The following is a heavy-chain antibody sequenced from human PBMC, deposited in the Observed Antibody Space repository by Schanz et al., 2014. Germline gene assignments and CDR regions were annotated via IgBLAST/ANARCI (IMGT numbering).Heavy chain of an antibody. Sequence: EVQLVESGGGLVQPGGSLRLSCASSGFSFTTYAMSWVRQAPGKGLEWVSSISSGGGSTYYADSVKGRFTISRDNSKSTLYLQMNSLRAEDTAVYYCAKSQGSSFDSWGQGTLVTVSS. V-gene: IGHV3-23*04. J-gene: IGHJ4*02. CDR3: AKSQGSSFDS. CDR1: GFSFTTYA. CDR2: ISSGGGST. D-gene: IGHD6-13*01.